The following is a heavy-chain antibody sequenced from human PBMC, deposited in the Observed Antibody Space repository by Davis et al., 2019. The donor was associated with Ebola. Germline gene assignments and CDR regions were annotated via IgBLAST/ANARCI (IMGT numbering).Heavy chain of an antibody. V-gene: IGHV1-18*01. CDR1: GYTFPRYG. J-gene: IGHJ6*03. CDR3: ARDLGMVYYYYMDV. CDR2: INTDGGNA. D-gene: IGHD7-27*01. Sequence: AASVKVSCRASGYTFPRYGISWVRQAPGQGLEWMGWINTDGGNANYAQMLQGRVTMTTDTSTSTAYMELRSLRSDDTAVYYCARDLGMVYYYYMDVWGKGTTVTVSS.